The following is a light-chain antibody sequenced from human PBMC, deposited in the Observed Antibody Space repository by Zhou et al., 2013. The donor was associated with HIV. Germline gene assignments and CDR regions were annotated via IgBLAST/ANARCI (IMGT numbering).Light chain of an antibody. Sequence: DIQMTQSPSSLSASVGDRVTITCQASQDISNYLNWYQQKPGKAPKLLVYGASRLESGVPSRFSGSGSGTFYTLTISSLQSEDFATYYCQQYDATPYTFGQGTKVEI. CDR3: QQYDATPYT. CDR2: GAS. V-gene: IGKV1-NL1*01. CDR1: QDISNY. J-gene: IGKJ2*01.